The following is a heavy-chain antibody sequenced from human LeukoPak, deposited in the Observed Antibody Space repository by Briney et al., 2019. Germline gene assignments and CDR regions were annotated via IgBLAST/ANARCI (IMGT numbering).Heavy chain of an antibody. J-gene: IGHJ4*02. D-gene: IGHD3-3*01. V-gene: IGHV3-7*01. CDR1: GFTFSGYW. CDR3: ASDDFWSGYHYFDY. CDR2: IKQDGSEK. Sequence: GGSLRLSCAASGFTFSGYWMSWVRQAPGKGLEWVASIKQDGSEKYYVDSVKGRFTISRDNAKNSLYLQMNSLRAEDTAVYYCASDDFWSGYHYFDYWGQGTLVTVSS.